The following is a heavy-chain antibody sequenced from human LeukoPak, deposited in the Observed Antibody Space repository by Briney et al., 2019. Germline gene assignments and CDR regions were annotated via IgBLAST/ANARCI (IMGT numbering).Heavy chain of an antibody. D-gene: IGHD3-22*01. CDR1: GYTLTELS. J-gene: IGHJ4*02. Sequence: ASVKVSCKVSGYTLTELSMHWVRQAPGKGLEWMGGFDPEDGETIYAQKFQGRVTMTEDTSTDTAYMELRSLRSDDTAVYYCARDGHRRMYYYDKVGDYWGQGTLVTVSS. CDR2: FDPEDGET. CDR3: ARDGHRRMYYYDKVGDY. V-gene: IGHV1-24*01.